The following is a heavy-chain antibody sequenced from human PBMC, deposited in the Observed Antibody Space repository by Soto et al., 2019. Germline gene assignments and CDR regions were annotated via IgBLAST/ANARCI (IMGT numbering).Heavy chain of an antibody. D-gene: IGHD2-15*01. CDR2: MNPSSGNT. V-gene: IGHV1-8*01. CDR3: ARLAIVVVARSGMDV. J-gene: IGHJ6*02. Sequence: ASVKVSCKASGYTFTSYDINWLRQATGQGLEWMGWMNPSSGNTGYAQKFQGRVTMTRNTSISTAYMELSSLRSEDTAVYYCARLAIVVVARSGMDVWGQGTTVTVSS. CDR1: GYTFTSYD.